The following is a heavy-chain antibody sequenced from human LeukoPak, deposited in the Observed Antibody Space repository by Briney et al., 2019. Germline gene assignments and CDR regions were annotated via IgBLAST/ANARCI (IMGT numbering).Heavy chain of an antibody. D-gene: IGHD3-16*01. CDR3: AKTWGFGTSPPFDS. CDR1: GFTFISYA. CDR2: ISFHGTDT. Sequence: GTSLRLSCAASGFTFISYAIHWVRQAPGKGLEWVAVISFHGTDTFYADSVKGRFTISRDNSKNTLSLQMNSLRVEDTALYYCAKTWGFGTSPPFDSWGQGTMVIVSS. J-gene: IGHJ4*02. V-gene: IGHV3-30*04.